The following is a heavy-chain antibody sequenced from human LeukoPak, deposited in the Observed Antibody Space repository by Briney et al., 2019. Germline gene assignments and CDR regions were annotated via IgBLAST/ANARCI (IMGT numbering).Heavy chain of an antibody. D-gene: IGHD6-6*01. CDR3: AKDRIAARPKNWFDP. V-gene: IGHV3-23*01. J-gene: IGHJ5*02. Sequence: GGSLRLSCAASGFTFSSYAMSWVRQAPGKGLEWVSAITGSGGNTYYADSVKGRFTISRDNSKNTLYLQMNSLRAEDTAVYYCAKDRIAARPKNWFDPWGQGTLVTVSS. CDR2: ITGSGGNT. CDR1: GFTFSSYA.